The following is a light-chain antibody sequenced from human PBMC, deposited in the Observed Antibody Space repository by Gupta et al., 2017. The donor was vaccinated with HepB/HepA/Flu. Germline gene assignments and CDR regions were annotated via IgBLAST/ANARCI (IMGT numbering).Light chain of an antibody. CDR3: ALYMGSGSWV. V-gene: IGLV8-61*01. J-gene: IGLJ3*02. CDR1: SGSVSTTYY. Sequence: QTVVTQEPSFSVSPGGTVTLTCGLNSGSVSTTYYPSWYQQTPGQAPRTLIYSTKNRSSGVPDRFSGSILGNKAALTITGAQADDECDYYCALYMGSGSWVFGGGTKLTVL. CDR2: STK.